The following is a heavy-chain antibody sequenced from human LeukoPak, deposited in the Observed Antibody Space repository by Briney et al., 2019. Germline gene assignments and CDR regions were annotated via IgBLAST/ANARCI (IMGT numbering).Heavy chain of an antibody. CDR1: GGSFSGYY. J-gene: IGHJ4*02. CDR3: VVTRTSADY. CDR2: INHSGST. Sequence: PSETLSLTCAVYGGSFSGYYWSWIRQPPGKGLEWIGEINHSGSTNYNPSLKSRVTISVDTSKNQFSLKLSSVTAADTAVYYCVVTRTSADYWGQGTLVTVSS. V-gene: IGHV4-34*01. D-gene: IGHD4-11*01.